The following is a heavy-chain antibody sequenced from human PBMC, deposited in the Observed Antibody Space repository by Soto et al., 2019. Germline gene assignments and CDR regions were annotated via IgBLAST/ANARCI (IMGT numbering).Heavy chain of an antibody. CDR1: GFTFSSYG. CDR2: ISYDGSNK. V-gene: IGHV3-30*18. CDR3: ANSPPSITIFGVVRYPTYGPLDY. J-gene: IGHJ4*02. D-gene: IGHD3-3*01. Sequence: LRLSCAASGFTFSSYGMHWVRQAPGKGLEWVAVISYDGSNKYYADSVKGRFTISRDNSKNTLYLQMNSLRAEDTAVYYCANSPPSITIFGVVRYPTYGPLDYWGQGTLVTVSS.